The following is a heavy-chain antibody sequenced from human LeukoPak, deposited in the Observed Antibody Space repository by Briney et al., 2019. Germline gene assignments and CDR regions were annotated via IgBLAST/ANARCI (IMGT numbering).Heavy chain of an antibody. J-gene: IGHJ4*02. V-gene: IGHV3-23*01. D-gene: IGHD1-26*01. Sequence: TGGSLGLSCAASGFTFSSYAMSWVRQAPGKGLEWVSAISGSNGNRYFADSVKGRFTISRDNSKNTLYLQMNSLRAEDTAVYFCAKGIQWELPLEYWGQGTLVTVSS. CDR1: GFTFSSYA. CDR3: AKGIQWELPLEY. CDR2: ISGSNGNR.